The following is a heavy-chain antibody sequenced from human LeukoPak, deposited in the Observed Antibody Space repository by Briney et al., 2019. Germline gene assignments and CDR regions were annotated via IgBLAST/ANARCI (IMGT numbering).Heavy chain of an antibody. Sequence: PGGALTLSCPASRFTFSSYAMSWVRQAPGKGLEWVSAISGSGGSTYHADSVKGRFTISRDNSKNTLYLQMNSLRAEDTAVYYCAKGQWLDYYFDYWGQGTLVTVSS. CDR1: RFTFSSYA. J-gene: IGHJ4*02. CDR3: AKGQWLDYYFDY. D-gene: IGHD5-12*01. CDR2: ISGSGGST. V-gene: IGHV3-23*01.